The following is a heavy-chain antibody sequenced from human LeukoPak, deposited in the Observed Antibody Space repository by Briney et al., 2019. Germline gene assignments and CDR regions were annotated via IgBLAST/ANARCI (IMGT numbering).Heavy chain of an antibody. CDR2: MSPNSGER. Sequence: ASVKVSCTASVYAFTSYDINWGREATGHGVGWMGGMSPNSGERGYAHTFHGRVTTTWMSSSSTAYFALSSVMSEHTTVYYCARGPSPPGGDYWGQGTLVTASS. CDR3: ARGPSPPGGDY. J-gene: IGHJ4*02. V-gene: IGHV1-8*01. CDR1: VYAFTSYD. D-gene: IGHD3-10*01.